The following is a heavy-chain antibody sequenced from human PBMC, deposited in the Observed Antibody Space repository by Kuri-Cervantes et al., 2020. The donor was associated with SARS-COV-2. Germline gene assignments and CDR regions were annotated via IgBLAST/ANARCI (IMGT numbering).Heavy chain of an antibody. J-gene: IGHJ4*02. CDR1: GGSFSGYY. CDR2: INHSGST. CDR3: ARQRGGFLEWLLYYDY. D-gene: IGHD3-3*01. Sequence: GSLRLSCAVYGGSFSGYYWSWIRQPPGKGLEWIGEINHSGSTNYNPSLKSRATISVDTSKNQFSLKLSSVTAADTAVYYCARQRGGFLEWLLYYDYWGQGTLVTVSS. V-gene: IGHV4-34*01.